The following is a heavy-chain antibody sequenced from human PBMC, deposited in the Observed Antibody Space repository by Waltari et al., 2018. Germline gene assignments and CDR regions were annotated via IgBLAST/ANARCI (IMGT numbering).Heavy chain of an antibody. CDR3: AKGDLDY. V-gene: IGHV3-23*03. CDR1: GFTFSSYA. CDR2: IYSGGSST. J-gene: IGHJ4*02. Sequence: VQLLESGGGLVQPGGSLRLSCATSGFTFSSYAMTWVRQAQGKGLEWVSVIYSGGSSTYYADSVKGRFTISRDNSKNTLYLQMNSLRAEETAVYYCAKGDLDYWGQGTLVTVSS.